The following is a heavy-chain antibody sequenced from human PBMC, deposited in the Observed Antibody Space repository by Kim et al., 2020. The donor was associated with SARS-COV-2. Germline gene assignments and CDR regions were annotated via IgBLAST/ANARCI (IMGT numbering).Heavy chain of an antibody. J-gene: IGHJ3*02. Sequence: AQKFQGRVTITADESTSTAYMELSSLRSEDTAVYYCARGSSGSYLSAFDIWGQGTMVTVSS. D-gene: IGHD1-26*01. V-gene: IGHV1-69*01. CDR3: ARGSSGSYLSAFDI.